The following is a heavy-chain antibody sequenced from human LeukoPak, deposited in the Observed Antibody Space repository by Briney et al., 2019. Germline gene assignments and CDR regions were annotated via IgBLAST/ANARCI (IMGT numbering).Heavy chain of an antibody. V-gene: IGHV3-30*02. D-gene: IGHD6-13*01. CDR2: IRYDGSNK. CDR3: ARDGSSSWYTDYFDY. Sequence: GGSLRLSCAASGFTFSSYGMHWVRQAPGKGLEWVAFIRYDGSNKYYADSVKGRFTISRDNSKNTLYLQMNSLRAEDTAVYYCARDGSSSWYTDYFDYWGQGTLVTVSS. CDR1: GFTFSSYG. J-gene: IGHJ4*02.